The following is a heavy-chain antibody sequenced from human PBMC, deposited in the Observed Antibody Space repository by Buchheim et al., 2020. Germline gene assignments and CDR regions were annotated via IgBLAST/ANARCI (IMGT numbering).Heavy chain of an antibody. J-gene: IGHJ4*02. D-gene: IGHD3-22*01. CDR1: GFTFSSYS. CDR2: ISSGGSTV. V-gene: IGHV3-48*01. Sequence: EVQLVESGGGLVQPGGSLRLSCAASGFTFSSYSMNWVRQAPGKGLEWVSYISSGGSTVYYADSVKGRFTISRDSAKNSLYLQMSSLRAEDTAVYYCAYDSSGYYFRFDYWGQGTL. CDR3: AYDSSGYYFRFDY.